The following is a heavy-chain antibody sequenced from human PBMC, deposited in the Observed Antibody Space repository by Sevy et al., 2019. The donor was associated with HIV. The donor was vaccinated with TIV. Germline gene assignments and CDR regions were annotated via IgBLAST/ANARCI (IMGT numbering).Heavy chain of an antibody. CDR2: IYHTGHT. D-gene: IGHD4-17*01. CDR3: GRDSGDYPYYFVH. J-gene: IGHJ4*02. Sequence: SETLSLTCAVSGGSISSGLYSWNWIRQPPGKGLEWIGYIYHTGHTYYNPSRKGRVTISVDTSKNQCSLRLNSVTAAASVVYYWGRDSGDYPYYFVHWGEGTLVTVSS. V-gene: IGHV4-30-2*01. CDR1: GGSISSGLYS.